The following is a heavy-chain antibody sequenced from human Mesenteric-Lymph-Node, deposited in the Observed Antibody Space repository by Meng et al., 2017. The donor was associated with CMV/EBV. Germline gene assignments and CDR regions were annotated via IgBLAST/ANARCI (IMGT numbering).Heavy chain of an antibody. D-gene: IGHD1-26*01. CDR1: GFTFSSYE. V-gene: IGHV3-48*03. CDR2: ISSSGSTI. CDR3: TKGVGDTTVFDY. Sequence: GGSLRLSCAASGFTFSSYEMNWVRQAPGKGLEWISYISSSGSTIYYADSVKGRFTISRDNAKNSLYLQMNSLRTEDTAVYYCTKGVGDTTVFDYWGQGTVVTVSS. J-gene: IGHJ4*02.